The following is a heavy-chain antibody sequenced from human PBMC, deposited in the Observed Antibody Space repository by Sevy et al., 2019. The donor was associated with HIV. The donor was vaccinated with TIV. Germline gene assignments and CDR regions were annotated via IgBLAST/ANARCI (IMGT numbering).Heavy chain of an antibody. CDR2: ISGSGGST. D-gene: IGHD3-10*01. CDR1: VFTFSSYG. CDR3: AKETIRGTYNWFDP. Sequence: GGSLRLSCVASVFTFSSYGMSWVRQAPGEGLECVSDISGSGGSTYYADFVRGRLTISRYNSKNKLYLQMNSLRADDTAVYYCAKETIRGTYNWFDPWGQGTLVTVSS. J-gene: IGHJ5*02. V-gene: IGHV3-23*01.